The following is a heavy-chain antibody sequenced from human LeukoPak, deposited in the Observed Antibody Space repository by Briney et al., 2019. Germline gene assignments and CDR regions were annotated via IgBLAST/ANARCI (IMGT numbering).Heavy chain of an antibody. Sequence: SGGSLRLSCAASGFTFSSYAMHWVRQAPGKGLEWVAVISYDGSNKYYADSVKGRFTISRDNSKNTLYLQMNSLRAEDTAVYYCATSYYDSLGFDYWGQGTLVTVSS. J-gene: IGHJ4*02. V-gene: IGHV3-30*04. CDR3: ATSYYDSLGFDY. CDR1: GFTFSSYA. CDR2: ISYDGSNK. D-gene: IGHD3-22*01.